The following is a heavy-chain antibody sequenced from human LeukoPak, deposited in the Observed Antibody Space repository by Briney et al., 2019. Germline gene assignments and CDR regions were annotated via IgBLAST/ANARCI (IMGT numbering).Heavy chain of an antibody. D-gene: IGHD1-1*01. CDR1: GFTFSSHA. CDR3: ANEVRPNDY. V-gene: IGHV3-23*01. J-gene: IGHJ4*02. Sequence: TGGSLRLSCAASGFTFSSHAMCWVRQAPGKGLEWVPSIDISGGSTYYADSVQGRFTISRDNSKNTLYLEMNSLRAEDTALYYCANEVRPNDYWGQGTLVSVSS. CDR2: IDISGGST.